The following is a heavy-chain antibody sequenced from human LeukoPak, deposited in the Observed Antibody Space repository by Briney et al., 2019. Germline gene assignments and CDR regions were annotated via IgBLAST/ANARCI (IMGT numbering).Heavy chain of an antibody. J-gene: IGHJ5*02. D-gene: IGHD3-10*01. CDR3: ARGAGGSGTYYNRGLDP. CDR2: IYYSGST. CDR1: GGSISSYY. Sequence: SETLSLTCTVSGGSISSYYWSWIRQPPGKGLEWIGYIYYSGSTNYNPSLKSRVTISVDTSKNQFSLNLRSVTAADTAVYYCARGAGGSGTYYNRGLDPWGQGTLVTVSS. V-gene: IGHV4-59*01.